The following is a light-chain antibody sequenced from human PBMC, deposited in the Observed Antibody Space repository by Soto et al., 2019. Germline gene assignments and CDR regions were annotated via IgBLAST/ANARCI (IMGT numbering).Light chain of an antibody. CDR1: SSDVGSYNR. J-gene: IGLJ2*01. CDR3: SSYTSRGTLI. CDR2: EVS. Sequence: QSALTQSPSVSGSPGQSVTISCTGTSSDVGSYNRVSWYQQSPGTAPKLMIYEVSNRPSGVPHRFSGSKSGDTASLTISGLQAEDEADYYCSSYTSRGTLIFGGGTKLTVL. V-gene: IGLV2-18*02.